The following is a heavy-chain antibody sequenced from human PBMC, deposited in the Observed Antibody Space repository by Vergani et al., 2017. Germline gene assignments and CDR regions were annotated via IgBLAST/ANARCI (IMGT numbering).Heavy chain of an antibody. CDR1: GFTFSSYG. D-gene: IGHD5-18*01. Sequence: QVQLVESGGGVVQPGRSLRLSCAASGFTFSSYGMHWVRQAPGKGLEWVAVIWYDGSNKYYADSVKGRFTISRDNSKNTLYLQMNSLRAEDTAVYYCARDRGYIIYYYYGMDVWGQGTTVTVSS. V-gene: IGHV3-33*01. CDR2: IWYDGSNK. J-gene: IGHJ6*02. CDR3: ARDRGYIIYYYYGMDV.